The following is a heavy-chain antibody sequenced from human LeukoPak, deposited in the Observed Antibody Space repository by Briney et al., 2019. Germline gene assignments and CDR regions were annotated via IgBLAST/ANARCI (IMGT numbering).Heavy chain of an antibody. CDR2: IYYGGST. Sequence: PSETLSLTCTVSGGAISSYSWSWVRQPPAKGLQWIADIYYGGSTKYNPSLKSRVTISVDRAKNQFSLELNSVTAADTAMYYCARINYGDYGSYYGMDVRGKGTTVTVSS. CDR1: GGAISSYS. V-gene: IGHV4-59*01. D-gene: IGHD4-17*01. CDR3: ARINYGDYGSYYGMDV. J-gene: IGHJ6*04.